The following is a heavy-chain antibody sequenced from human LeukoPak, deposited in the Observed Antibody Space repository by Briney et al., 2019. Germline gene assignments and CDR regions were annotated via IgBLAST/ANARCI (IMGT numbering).Heavy chain of an antibody. Sequence: GGSLRLSCAASGFSFSSYGMHWVRQAPGKGLEWVAFIRSDGSKKYYADSVKGRFTISRDSFENSLDLQMNSLRAEDTAVYYCAKTLFSSYGDYLLGDWGQGTLVTVSS. D-gene: IGHD4-17*01. CDR1: GFSFSSYG. CDR2: IRSDGSKK. J-gene: IGHJ4*02. V-gene: IGHV3-30*02. CDR3: AKTLFSSYGDYLLGD.